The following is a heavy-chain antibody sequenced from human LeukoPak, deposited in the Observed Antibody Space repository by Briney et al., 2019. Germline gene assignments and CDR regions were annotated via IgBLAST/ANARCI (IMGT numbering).Heavy chain of an antibody. J-gene: IGHJ4*02. D-gene: IGHD5-18*01. V-gene: IGHV3-30*18. Sequence: PGTSLRLSCAASGFTFSTYGMHWVRQAPGKGLEWVAVISFDGIYKFYSDSVKGRFPISRDNSNNTLSLQMNSLRADDTAVYYCAKDRERGYSYGRAPFDYWGQGTLVTVSS. CDR2: ISFDGIYK. CDR3: AKDRERGYSYGRAPFDY. CDR1: GFTFSTYG.